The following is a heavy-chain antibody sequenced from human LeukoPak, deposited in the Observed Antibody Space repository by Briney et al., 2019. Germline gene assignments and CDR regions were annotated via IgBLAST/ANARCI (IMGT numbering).Heavy chain of an antibody. CDR1: GYTFTSYD. CDR3: ARDGAQWELYAFDI. J-gene: IGHJ3*02. Sequence: SVKVSCKASGYTFTSYDISWVRQAPGQGLEWMGRIIPIFGTANYAQKIQGRVTITRDESTRTDNMEWSSLRSEDTAVYYCARDGAQWELYAFDIWGQGTMVTVSS. CDR2: IIPIFGTA. D-gene: IGHD1-26*01. V-gene: IGHV1-69*05.